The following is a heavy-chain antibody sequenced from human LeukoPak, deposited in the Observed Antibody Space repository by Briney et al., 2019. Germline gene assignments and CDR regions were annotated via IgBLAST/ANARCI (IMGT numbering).Heavy chain of an antibody. CDR2: IYTSGSP. CDR3: ARGSEQWLTYFDY. D-gene: IGHD6-19*01. Sequence: SETLSLTCTVSGGPISSNSWSWLPQPAGKGLEWIGHIYTSGSPNYNPSLRSRVTMSVDTSKNQISLKLSSVTAADSAVYYCARGSEQWLTYFDYWGQGTLVTVSS. CDR1: GGPISSNS. J-gene: IGHJ4*02. V-gene: IGHV4-4*07.